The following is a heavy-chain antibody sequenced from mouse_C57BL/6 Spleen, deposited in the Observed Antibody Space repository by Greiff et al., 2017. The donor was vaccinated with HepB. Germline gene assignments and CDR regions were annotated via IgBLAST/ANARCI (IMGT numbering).Heavy chain of an antibody. J-gene: IGHJ1*03. CDR1: GYTFTSYW. D-gene: IGHD2-3*01. CDR2: IHPNSGST. Sequence: QVQLQQPGAELVKPGASVKLSCKASGYTFTSYWMHWVKQRPGQGLEWIGMIHPNSGSTNYNEKFKRKANLTVDKSSSTAYMQRSILTSEDSAVYYCARVDDGYYEWYFDVWGTGTTVTVSS. V-gene: IGHV1-64*01. CDR3: ARVDDGYYEWYFDV.